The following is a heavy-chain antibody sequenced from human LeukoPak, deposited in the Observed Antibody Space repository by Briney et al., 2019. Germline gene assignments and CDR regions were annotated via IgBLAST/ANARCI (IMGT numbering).Heavy chain of an antibody. Sequence: ASVKVSCKASGYTFTGYYMHWVRQAPGQGLEWMGWISAYNGNTNYAQKLQGRVTMTTDTSTSTAYMELRSLRSDDTAVYYCARFVTCFDYWGQGTLVTVSS. CDR1: GYTFTGYY. V-gene: IGHV1-18*04. D-gene: IGHD3-16*01. CDR2: ISAYNGNT. J-gene: IGHJ4*02. CDR3: ARFVTCFDY.